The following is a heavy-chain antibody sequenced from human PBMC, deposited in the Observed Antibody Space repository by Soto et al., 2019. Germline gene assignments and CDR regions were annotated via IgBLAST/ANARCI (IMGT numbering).Heavy chain of an antibody. CDR1: GGTFGNTA. CDR3: ARDGDPGYSFWSGPLGGGRFDP. CDR2: IVPLFGTA. Sequence: QVQLVQSGAEVKEPGSSVNVSCKTSGGTFGNTAVTWVRQVPGQGLEWIGGIVPLFGTATYAQKFRGRVMITAGESTSTAYMDLSSLRSDDTAIYYCARDGDPGYSFWSGPLGGGRFDPWGQGTLVTVSS. J-gene: IGHJ5*02. V-gene: IGHV1-69*12. D-gene: IGHD3-3*01.